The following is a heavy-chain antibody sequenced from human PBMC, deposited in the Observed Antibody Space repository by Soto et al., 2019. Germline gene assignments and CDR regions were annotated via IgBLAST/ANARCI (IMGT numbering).Heavy chain of an antibody. Sequence: QLVESGGGLVQPGRSLRLSCAASGFTFSTYGMHCVRQAPGKGLEWVAFISFDGSKTYYANSLRGRLTNARDNSNNTLYLQMDSLRAEDPAFYYCANAASPHDAFQVWGQGTMVTVSS. J-gene: IGHJ3*01. V-gene: IGHV3-30*18. CDR2: ISFDGSKT. CDR3: ANAASPHDAFQV. CDR1: GFTFSTYG. D-gene: IGHD6-13*01.